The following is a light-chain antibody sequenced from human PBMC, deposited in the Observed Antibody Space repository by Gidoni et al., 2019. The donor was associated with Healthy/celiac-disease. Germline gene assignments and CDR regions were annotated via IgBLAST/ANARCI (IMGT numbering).Light chain of an antibody. J-gene: IGLJ3*02. CDR2: GNS. CDR1: SSNIGAGYD. CDR3: QSYDSSLSVWV. V-gene: IGLV1-40*01. Sequence: QSVLTQPPSVSGAPGQRVTISCTGSSSNIGAGYDVHWYQQLPGTAPKLLIYGNSTRPSVVPDRFSGSKSGTSASLAITGLQAEDEADYYCQSYDSSLSVWVFGGGTKLTVL.